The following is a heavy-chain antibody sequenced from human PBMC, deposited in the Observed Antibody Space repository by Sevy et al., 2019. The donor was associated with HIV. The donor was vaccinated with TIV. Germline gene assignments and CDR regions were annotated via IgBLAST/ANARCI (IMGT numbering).Heavy chain of an antibody. CDR1: GFTFSDYS. J-gene: IGHJ4*02. CDR3: ARNGDYDY. V-gene: IGHV3-48*02. Sequence: GGSLRLSCAASGFTFSDYSMNWVRQAPGKGLEWVSYISSSSSPIYYADSVKGRFTISRDNAKNSLYLQMNSLREEDTAVYYCARNGDYDYWGQGTLVTVSS. CDR2: ISSSSSPI. D-gene: IGHD4-17*01.